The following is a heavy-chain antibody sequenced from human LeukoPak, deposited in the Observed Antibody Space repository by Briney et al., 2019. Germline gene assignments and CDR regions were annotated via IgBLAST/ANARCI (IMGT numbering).Heavy chain of an antibody. J-gene: IGHJ4*02. CDR1: TFTFSSYA. V-gene: IGHV3-23*01. Sequence: GGSLRLSCAASTFTFSSYAMSWVRQAPGKGLEWISVISGSGGSTYYADSVKGRFTISRDNSKNTLYLQMNSLRAEDTAVYYCAKNADPQLERPLDYWGQGTLVTVSS. CDR2: ISGSGGST. CDR3: AKNADPQLERPLDY. D-gene: IGHD1-1*01.